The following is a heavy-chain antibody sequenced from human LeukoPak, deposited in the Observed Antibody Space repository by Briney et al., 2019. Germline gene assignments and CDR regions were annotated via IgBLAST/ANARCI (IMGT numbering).Heavy chain of an antibody. D-gene: IGHD3-10*01. Sequence: PGGSLRLSCAASGFTFSSYAMTWVRQAPGKGLEWVSSISSSGGSTYYADSVRGRFTISRDNSKNTLYLQMNSLRAEDTAVYYCAKDFLKSSTLLRGVRSWVGYFDYWGQGTLVTVSS. CDR3: AKDFLKSSTLLRGVRSWVGYFDY. CDR2: ISSSGGST. CDR1: GFTFSSYA. V-gene: IGHV3-23*01. J-gene: IGHJ4*02.